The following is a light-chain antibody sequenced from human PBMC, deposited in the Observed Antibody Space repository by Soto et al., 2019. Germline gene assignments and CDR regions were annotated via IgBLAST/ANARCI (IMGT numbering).Light chain of an antibody. CDR2: GNS. V-gene: IGLV1-40*01. Sequence: QSVLTQPPSVSGAPGQRVTISCTGSRSKIGAGYHVHWYQQLPGTAPKLLIYGNSNRPSGVPDRFSGSKSGTSASLAITGLKAEDEADYYCQSYDSSLSGSVFGGGTKVTVL. CDR3: QSYDSSLSGSV. CDR1: RSKIGAGYH. J-gene: IGLJ3*02.